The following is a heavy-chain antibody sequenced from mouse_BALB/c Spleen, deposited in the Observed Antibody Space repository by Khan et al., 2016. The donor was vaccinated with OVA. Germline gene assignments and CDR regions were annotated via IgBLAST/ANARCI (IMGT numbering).Heavy chain of an antibody. CDR2: IWAVGST. CDR3: ARVEDI. J-gene: IGHJ2*01. D-gene: IGHD1-3*01. V-gene: IGHV2-9*02. Sequence: QVQLMESGPGLVAPSQSLSITCTVSGFSLTSYGVHWVRQPPGKGLEWLGVIWAVGSTNYNSARMTRRSISKDNSKRQVVLKMNSRQTYDTAMYDGARVEDIWGQGTTLTVSA. CDR1: GFSLTSYG.